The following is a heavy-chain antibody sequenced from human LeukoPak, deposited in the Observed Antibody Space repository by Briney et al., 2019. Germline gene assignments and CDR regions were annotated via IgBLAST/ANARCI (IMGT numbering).Heavy chain of an antibody. CDR2: IKSDGSIT. J-gene: IGHJ5*02. V-gene: IGHV3-74*01. CDR3: VVLGIFPLDP. Sequence: PGGSLRLSCAASGFSINTYWMHWVRQAPGKGLVWVSRIKSDGSITDYADSVKGRFTISRDNTKNTLYLQMNSLRAEDTAVYYCVVLGIFPLDPRGQGTLVTVSS. D-gene: IGHD3-10*01. CDR1: GFSINTYW.